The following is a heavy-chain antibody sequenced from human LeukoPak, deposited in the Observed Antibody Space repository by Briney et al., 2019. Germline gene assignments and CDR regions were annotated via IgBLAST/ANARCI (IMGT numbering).Heavy chain of an antibody. CDR2: IYYSGDT. V-gene: IGHV4-59*01. CDR3: ARGGSSSVN. D-gene: IGHD6-6*01. CDR1: GGSISNYY. J-gene: IGHJ4*02. Sequence: SETLSLICTVSGGSISNYYWSWIRQPPGKRLEWIGFIYYSGDTNYNPSLKSRVTISVDTSKNQFSLKLNSVTAADTAVYYCARGGSSSVNWGQGTLVTVSS.